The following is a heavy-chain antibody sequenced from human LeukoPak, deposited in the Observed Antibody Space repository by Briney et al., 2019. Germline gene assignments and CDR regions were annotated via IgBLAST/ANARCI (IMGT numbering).Heavy chain of an antibody. CDR2: IHYSGST. Sequence: SETLSLTCTVSGGSITSNYWNWLRQPPGKGLEWIGYIHYSGSTDYNPSLKSRVTISVDTSKNQFSLNLRSVTAADTAVYYCARDKVPGDYWGQGTLVTVSS. V-gene: IGHV4-59*01. J-gene: IGHJ4*02. CDR1: GGSITSNY. CDR3: ARDKVPGDY.